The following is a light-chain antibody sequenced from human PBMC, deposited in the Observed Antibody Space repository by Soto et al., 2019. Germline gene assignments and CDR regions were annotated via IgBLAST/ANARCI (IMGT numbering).Light chain of an antibody. J-gene: IGKJ2*01. CDR2: DTS. CDR1: QDIDNY. CDR3: QQYANVPYT. V-gene: IGKV1-33*01. Sequence: DIQMTQSPSSLSASVGDRVTITCQASQDIDNYLNWYQQKPGKAPKLLISDTSNLESGVPSRFNGSGSGTAFTFTVTSLQPEDIATYYCQQYANVPYTFGQGTKFDIK.